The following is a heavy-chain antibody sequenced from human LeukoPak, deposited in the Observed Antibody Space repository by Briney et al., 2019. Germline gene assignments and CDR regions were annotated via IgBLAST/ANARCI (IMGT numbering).Heavy chain of an antibody. D-gene: IGHD3-3*01. CDR1: GGSISSSNW. CDR3: ARTYYDFWSGYTNYFDY. V-gene: IGHV4-4*02. Sequence: SETLSLTCAVSGGSISSSNWWSWVRQPPGKGLEWIGEIYHSGSTNYNPSLKSRVTISVDTSKNQFSLKLSSVTAADTAVYYCARTYYDFWSGYTNYFDYWGQGTLVTVSS. CDR2: IYHSGST. J-gene: IGHJ4*02.